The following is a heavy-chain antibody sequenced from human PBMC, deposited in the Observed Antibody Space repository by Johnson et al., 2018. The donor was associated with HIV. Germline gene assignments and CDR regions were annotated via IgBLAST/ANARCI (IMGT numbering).Heavy chain of an antibody. CDR1: EFTFSAFG. Sequence: VQLVESGGGVVQPGRSLRLSCAASEFTFSAFGMHWVRQAPGKGLEWVAVISYDGSKKYYADSVKGRFTISRDNSKNTLYLQMNSLRAEDTAVYYCARDRAGFDIWGQGTMVTVSS. CDR2: ISYDGSKK. J-gene: IGHJ3*02. V-gene: IGHV3-30*03. CDR3: ARDRAGFDI. D-gene: IGHD6-19*01.